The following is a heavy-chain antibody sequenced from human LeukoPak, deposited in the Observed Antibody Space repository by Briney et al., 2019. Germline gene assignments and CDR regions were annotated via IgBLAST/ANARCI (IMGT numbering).Heavy chain of an antibody. CDR2: ISSSSSTI. V-gene: IGHV3-48*02. Sequence: PGGSLRLSCAASGFIFSDYSMDWVRQAPGRGLEWVSYISSSSSTIYYADSVKGRFTISRDNAKKSQYLQMNSLREEDTAVYYCAKNGAVAGTCDYWGQGILVTVSS. J-gene: IGHJ4*02. CDR3: AKNGAVAGTCDY. CDR1: GFIFSDYS. D-gene: IGHD6-19*01.